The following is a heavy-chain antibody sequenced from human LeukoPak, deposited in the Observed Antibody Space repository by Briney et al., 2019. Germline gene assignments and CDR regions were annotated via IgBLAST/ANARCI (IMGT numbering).Heavy chain of an antibody. J-gene: IGHJ4*02. D-gene: IGHD3-22*01. CDR2: INPNSGGT. CDR3: ARVTRYYYDSSGYNYFDY. CDR1: GYTFTGYY. V-gene: IGHV1-2*02. Sequence: ASVKVSCKASGYTFTGYYMHWVRQAPGQGLEWMGWINPNSGGTNYAQKFQGRVTMTRDTSISTAYMELSRLRSDDTAVYYCARVTRYYYDSSGYNYFDYWGQGTLVTVSS.